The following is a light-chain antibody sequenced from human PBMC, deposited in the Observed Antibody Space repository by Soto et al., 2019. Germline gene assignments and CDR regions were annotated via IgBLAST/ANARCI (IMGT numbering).Light chain of an antibody. CDR2: GAS. CDR1: QSVSSN. V-gene: IGKV3-15*01. CDR3: QQYKNWPPYT. J-gene: IGKJ2*01. Sequence: EIVMTQSPATLSVSPGERATLSCRASQSVSSNLAWYQQKPGQAPRLLIYGASTRATGIPARFSGSGSGTEFTLTISSLQAEDFAEYYCQQYKNWPPYTFGQGTKLEIK.